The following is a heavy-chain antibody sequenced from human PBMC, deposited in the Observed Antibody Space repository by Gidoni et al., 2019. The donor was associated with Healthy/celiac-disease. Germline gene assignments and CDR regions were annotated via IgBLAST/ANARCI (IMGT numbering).Heavy chain of an antibody. D-gene: IGHD3-10*01. V-gene: IGHV4-34*01. J-gene: IGHJ4*02. CDR2: INHSGST. CDR1: GGSFSGYD. Sequence: VQLQQWGAGLLKPSETLSLTSAVDGGSFSGYDWSWIRQPPGKGLEWIGEINHSGSTTYNPSLTSRVTISVDTSKTQFSLKLSSVTAADTAVYYCARGLRYYYGSGSYPSLDYWGQGTLVTVSS. CDR3: ARGLRYYYGSGSYPSLDY.